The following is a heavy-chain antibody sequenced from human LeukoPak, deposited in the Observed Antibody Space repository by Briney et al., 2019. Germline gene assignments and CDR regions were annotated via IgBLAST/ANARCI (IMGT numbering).Heavy chain of an antibody. V-gene: IGHV5-51*01. D-gene: IGHD3-22*01. CDR2: IFPGDSDT. Sequence: PGESLKISCKGSGYSFTSFWIGWVRQMPGKGLEWMGIIFPGDSDTRYSPSFQGQVTISADKSISTAYLQWSSLKASDTAMYYCARHFTTRGNYYDSSRYYYSDYWGQGTLVTASS. J-gene: IGHJ4*02. CDR1: GYSFTSFW. CDR3: ARHFTTRGNYYDSSRYYYSDY.